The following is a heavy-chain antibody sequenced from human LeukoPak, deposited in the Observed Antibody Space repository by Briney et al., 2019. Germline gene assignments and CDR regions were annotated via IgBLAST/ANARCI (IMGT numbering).Heavy chain of an antibody. D-gene: IGHD3-22*01. CDR2: IYSGATT. J-gene: IGHJ2*01. V-gene: IGHV3-66*01. CDR3: ARDKVYYYDSSGYSYYWYFDL. Sequence: PGGSLRLSCAVSGFTVTSNYMSWVRQAPGKGLEWVSVIYSGATTYYADSVKGRFTISRDTSKNTLYLQMNSLRAEDTAVYYCARDKVYYYDSSGYSYYWYFDLWGRGTLVTVSS. CDR1: GFTVTSNY.